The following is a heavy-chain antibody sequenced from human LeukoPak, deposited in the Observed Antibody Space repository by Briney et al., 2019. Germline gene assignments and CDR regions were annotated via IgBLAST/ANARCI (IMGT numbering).Heavy chain of an antibody. CDR1: GVSISSYY. J-gene: IGHJ3*02. D-gene: IGHD5-24*01. Sequence: PSETLSLTCTVSGVSISSYYWSWIRQPPGKGLEWIGYIYYSGSTNYNPSLKSRVTISVDTSKNQFSLKLSSVTAADTAVYYCARGRDGYRGAFDIWGQGTMVTVSS. CDR2: IYYSGST. CDR3: ARGRDGYRGAFDI. V-gene: IGHV4-59*01.